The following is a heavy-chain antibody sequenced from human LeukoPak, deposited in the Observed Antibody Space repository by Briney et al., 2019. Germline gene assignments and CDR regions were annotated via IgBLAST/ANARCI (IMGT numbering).Heavy chain of an antibody. J-gene: IGHJ4*02. CDR1: GGSFSGYY. D-gene: IGHD1-26*01. V-gene: IGHV4-34*01. Sequence: SETLSLTCAVYGGSFSGYYWSWIRQPPGKGLEWIGEINHSGSTNYNPSLKSRVTISVDTSKNQFSLILSSVTAADTAVYYCARVGSYCFDYWGQGTLVTVSS. CDR2: INHSGST. CDR3: ARVGSYCFDY.